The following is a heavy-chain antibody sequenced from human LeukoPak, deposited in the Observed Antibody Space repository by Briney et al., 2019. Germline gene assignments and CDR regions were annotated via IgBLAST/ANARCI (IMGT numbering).Heavy chain of an antibody. J-gene: IGHJ4*02. CDR3: ARTEYYDILTGYPEKWFDY. V-gene: IGHV1-69*05. Sequence: SVKVSCKASGGTFSSYAISWVRQAPGQGLEWMGGIIPIFGTANYAQKFQGRVTMTTDTSTSTAYMELRSLRSDDTAVYYCARTEYYDILTGYPEKWFDYWGQGTLVTVSS. CDR1: GGTFSSYA. D-gene: IGHD3-9*01. CDR2: IIPIFGTA.